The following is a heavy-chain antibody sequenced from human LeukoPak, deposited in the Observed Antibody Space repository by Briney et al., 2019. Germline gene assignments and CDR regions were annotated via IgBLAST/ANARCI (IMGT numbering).Heavy chain of an antibody. J-gene: IGHJ5*02. V-gene: IGHV1-69*13. CDR1: GGTFSSYA. Sequence: ASVKVSCKASGGTFSSYAISWVRQAPGQGLEWMGGIIPIFGTANYAQKFQGRVTITADESTSTAYMELSSLRSEDTAVYYCARDPEITTGGFNWFDPWGQGTLVTVSS. D-gene: IGHD3-3*01. CDR3: ARDPEITTGGFNWFDP. CDR2: IIPIFGTA.